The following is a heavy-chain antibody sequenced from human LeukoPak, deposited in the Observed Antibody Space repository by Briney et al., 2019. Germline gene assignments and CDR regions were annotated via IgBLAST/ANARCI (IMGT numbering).Heavy chain of an antibody. CDR3: TAVRGHYDSSGYSGY. CDR2: IRSTSVTK. V-gene: IGHV3-48*04. Sequence: PGGSLRLSCAASGFSFSSYNMHRVRQAPGKGLEWVSYIRSTSVTKYYADFVKGRCTISRDNAQNSLYLQMNSLRAEDTAVYYCTAVRGHYDSSGYSGYWGQGTLVTVSS. CDR1: GFSFSSYN. J-gene: IGHJ4*02. D-gene: IGHD3-22*01.